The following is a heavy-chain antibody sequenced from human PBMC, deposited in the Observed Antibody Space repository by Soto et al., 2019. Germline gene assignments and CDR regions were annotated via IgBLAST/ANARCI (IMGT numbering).Heavy chain of an antibody. CDR2: ICYNGST. CDR3: AGGTPIKLGLFYGEGAFEI. D-gene: IGHD5-18*01. Sequence: SETLSLTCTVSGGFIGSGDYYCSRIRQPPGRGLEWIGYICYNGSTYYDPALKSRVTISVNKSKNQSALKLRCVTAADTAVYYCAGGTPIKLGLFYGEGAFEIWGQGTMVTV. V-gene: IGHV4-30-4*01. CDR1: GGFIGSGDYY. J-gene: IGHJ3*02.